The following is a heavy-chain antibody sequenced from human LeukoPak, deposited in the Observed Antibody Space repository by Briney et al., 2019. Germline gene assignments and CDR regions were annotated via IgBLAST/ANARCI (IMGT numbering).Heavy chain of an antibody. CDR2: IFYSGST. V-gene: IGHV4-39*07. D-gene: IGHD2-8*01. CDR1: GGSISTSNYY. CDR3: AKSYGTNGYFQLPIDF. J-gene: IGHJ4*02. Sequence: SETLSLTCTVSGGSISTSNYYWGWIRQPPGKGLEWIGNIFYSGSTYYSPSLRSRVTISLDTSRNQFSLKLNSVTAADTAVYYCAKSYGTNGYFQLPIDFWGQGTLVTVSS.